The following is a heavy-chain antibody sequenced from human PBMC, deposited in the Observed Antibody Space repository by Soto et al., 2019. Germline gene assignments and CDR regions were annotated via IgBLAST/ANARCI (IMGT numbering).Heavy chain of an antibody. D-gene: IGHD3-10*01. CDR1: GYSFTSYW. CDR3: ARLGEGPGSPNPNYYYYGMDV. Sequence: SLKISCKGSGYSFTSYWIGWVRQMPGKGLEWMGIIYPGDSDTRYSPSFQGQVTISADKSISTAYLQWSSLKASDTAMYYCARLGEGPGSPNPNYYYYGMDVWGQGTTVTVSS. CDR2: IYPGDSDT. J-gene: IGHJ6*02. V-gene: IGHV5-51*01.